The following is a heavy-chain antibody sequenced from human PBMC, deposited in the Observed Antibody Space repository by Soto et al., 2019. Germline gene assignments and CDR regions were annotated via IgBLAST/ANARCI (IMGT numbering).Heavy chain of an antibody. CDR3: ATGNPSSGWYGVTWLDP. CDR2: IYHSGST. J-gene: IGHJ5*02. CDR1: GGSISSSHW. D-gene: IGHD6-19*01. V-gene: IGHV4-4*02. Sequence: QVQLQESGPGLVKPSGTLSLTCAVSGGSISSSHWWTWVRQPPGKGLDWIGEIYHSGSTNYKLSLKSRVTISVDKSKNKFSLKLDSVTAADTAVYYCATGNPSSGWYGVTWLDPWGQGTLVTVSS.